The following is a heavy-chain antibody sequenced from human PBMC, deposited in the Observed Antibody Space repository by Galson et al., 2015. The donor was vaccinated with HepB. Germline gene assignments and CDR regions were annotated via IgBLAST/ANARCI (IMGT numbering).Heavy chain of an antibody. V-gene: IGHV1-69*13. CDR2: IIPIFGTA. CDR1: GGTFSSYA. Sequence: SVKVSCKASGGTFSSYAISWVRQAPGQGLEWMGGIIPIFGTANYAQKFQGRVTITADESTSTAYMELSSLRSEDTAVYYCAARGHYYDSSGYQYYYYYYMDVWGKGTTVTVSS. D-gene: IGHD3-22*01. J-gene: IGHJ6*03. CDR3: AARGHYYDSSGYQYYYYYYMDV.